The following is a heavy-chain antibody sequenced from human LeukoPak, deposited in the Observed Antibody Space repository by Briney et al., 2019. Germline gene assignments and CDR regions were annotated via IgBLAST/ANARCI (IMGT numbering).Heavy chain of an antibody. Sequence: PSETLSLTCTVSGGSISSYYWSWIRQPPGKGLEWIGYIYHSGSTYYNPSLKSRVTISVDRSKNQFSLKLSSVTAADTAVYYCARGPNYYDSSGYYGAFDIWGQGTMVTVSS. D-gene: IGHD3-22*01. CDR3: ARGPNYYDSSGYYGAFDI. J-gene: IGHJ3*02. V-gene: IGHV4-59*12. CDR1: GGSISSYY. CDR2: IYHSGST.